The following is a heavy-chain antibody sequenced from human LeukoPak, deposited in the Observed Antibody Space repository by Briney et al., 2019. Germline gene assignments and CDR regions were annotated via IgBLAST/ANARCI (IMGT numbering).Heavy chain of an antibody. J-gene: IGHJ5*02. D-gene: IGHD6-13*01. CDR1: GGSISSYY. CDR3: ARGREYTSSWYANWFDP. CDR2: IYYSGTT. Sequence: SETLSLTCTVSGGSISSYYWSWIRQPPGKGLEWIGYIYYSGTTNYNPSLKSRVTISVDTSKNQFSLKLSSVTAADTAVYYCARGREYTSSWYANWFDPWGQGTLVTVSS. V-gene: IGHV4-59*01.